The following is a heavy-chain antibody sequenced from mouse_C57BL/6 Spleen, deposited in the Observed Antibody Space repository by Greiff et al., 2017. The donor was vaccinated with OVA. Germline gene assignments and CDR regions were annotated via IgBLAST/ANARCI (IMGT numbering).Heavy chain of an antibody. V-gene: IGHV1-15*01. CDR1: GYTFTDYE. CDR3: TPRDGYYGAY. J-gene: IGHJ3*01. Sequence: VQLQQSGAELVRPGASVTLSCKASGYTFTDYEMHWVKQTPVHGLEWIGAIDPETGGTAYNQKFKGKAILTADKSSSTAYMELRSLTSEDSAVYYCTPRDGYYGAYWGQGTLVTVSA. CDR2: IDPETGGT. D-gene: IGHD2-3*01.